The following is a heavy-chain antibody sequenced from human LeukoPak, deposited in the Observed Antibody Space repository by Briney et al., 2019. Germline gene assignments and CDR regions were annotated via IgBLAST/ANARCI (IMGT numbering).Heavy chain of an antibody. CDR2: ISSSGSNI. Sequence: GGSLRLSCAAAGFTFSDYYMSWIRQAPGKGLEWVSYISSSGSNIYYADSVKGRFTISRDNAKNSLYLQVNSLRAEDTAVYYCARDIYGSGPPVGDAIDYWGQGTLVTVSS. CDR3: ARDIYGSGPPVGDAIDY. V-gene: IGHV3-11*04. J-gene: IGHJ4*02. CDR1: GFTFSDYY. D-gene: IGHD3-10*01.